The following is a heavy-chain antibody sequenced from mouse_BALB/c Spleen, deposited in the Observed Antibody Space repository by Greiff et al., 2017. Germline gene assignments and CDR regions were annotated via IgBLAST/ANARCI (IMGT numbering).Heavy chain of an antibody. CDR1: GYTFTSYV. CDR2: INPYNDGT. J-gene: IGHJ2*01. Sequence: EVKVVESGAELMKPGASVKLSCKASGYTFTSYVMHWVKQKPGQGLEWIGYINPYNDGTKYNEKFKGKATLTSDKSSSTAYMELSSLTSEDSAVYYCAREGPITTVVASDYFDYWGQGTTLTVSS. D-gene: IGHD1-1*01. V-gene: IGHV1-14*01. CDR3: AREGPITTVVASDYFDY.